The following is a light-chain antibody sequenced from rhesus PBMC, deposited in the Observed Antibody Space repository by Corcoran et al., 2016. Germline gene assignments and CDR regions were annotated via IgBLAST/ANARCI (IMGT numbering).Light chain of an antibody. CDR3: QQVYNTPFT. Sequence: DIQMSQSPSSLSASVGDKVTITCRASQGISNALAWYQQTPGKASKILIYAASGLKYGLPSRFSGSRSGTDFNLPISSLQPEDFATYYCQQVYNTPFTFGQGTKVEIK. J-gene: IGKJ2*01. V-gene: IGKV1-33*02. CDR2: AAS. CDR1: QGISNA.